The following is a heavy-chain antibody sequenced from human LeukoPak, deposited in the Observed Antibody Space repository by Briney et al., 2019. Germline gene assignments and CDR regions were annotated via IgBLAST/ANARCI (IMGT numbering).Heavy chain of an antibody. CDR3: AKDGVVGRGYDSSGYYYGETFDY. J-gene: IGHJ4*02. CDR2: IFPSGGEI. V-gene: IGHV3-23*01. CDR1: GFTFSTFA. D-gene: IGHD3-22*01. Sequence: GGSLRLSCAASGFTFSTFAMLWVRQPRGKGLEWVSSIFPSGGEIHYADSVRGRFTISRDNSKSTLSLQMNSLRAEDTAIYYCAKDGVVGRGYDSSGYYYGETFDYWGQGTLVTVSS.